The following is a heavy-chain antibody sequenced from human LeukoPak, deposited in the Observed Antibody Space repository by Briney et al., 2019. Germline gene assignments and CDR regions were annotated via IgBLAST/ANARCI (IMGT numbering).Heavy chain of an antibody. D-gene: IGHD3-16*01. Sequence: SETLSLTCAVYGASFSDSYWSWIRQSPEKGLEWIGGINNSGSTSYNPSLNSRVIMSVDRSKNQFSLRLTSVTAADTAVYYCARGRYGPRLGNWGQGTLVTVSS. CDR3: ARGRYGPRLGN. V-gene: IGHV4-34*01. CDR1: GASFSDSY. J-gene: IGHJ4*02. CDR2: INNSGST.